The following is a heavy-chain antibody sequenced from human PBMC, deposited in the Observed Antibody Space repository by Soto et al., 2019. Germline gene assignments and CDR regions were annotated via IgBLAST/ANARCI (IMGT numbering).Heavy chain of an antibody. CDR2: IYYSGST. J-gene: IGHJ5*02. Sequence: SETLSLTCTVSGGSISSGDYYWSWIRQPPGKGLEWIGYIYYSGSTYYNPSLKSRVTISVDTSKNQFSLKLSSVTAADTAVYYCARGLHPGPAHKWFDPWGQGXLVTVAS. CDR3: ARGLHPGPAHKWFDP. V-gene: IGHV4-30-4*01. CDR1: GGSISSGDYY.